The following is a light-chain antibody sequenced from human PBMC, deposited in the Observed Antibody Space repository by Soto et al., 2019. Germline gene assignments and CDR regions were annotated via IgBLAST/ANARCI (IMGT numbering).Light chain of an antibody. CDR1: QSVDSN. V-gene: IGKV3-15*01. CDR3: QQRTNWPWT. J-gene: IGKJ1*01. CDR2: GAS. Sequence: EILMTQSPATLSVSPVGIATLSFRASQSVDSNLAWYQQKPGQAPRLLIYGASTRATGISARFSGSGSGTELTLTISSLQSQDFGVYYCQQRTNWPWTFGQGTKVDIK.